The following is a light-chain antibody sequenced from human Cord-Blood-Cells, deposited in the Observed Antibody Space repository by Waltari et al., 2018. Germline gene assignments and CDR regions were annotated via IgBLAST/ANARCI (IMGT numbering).Light chain of an antibody. CDR2: AAS. CDR3: QQSYSTPRT. V-gene: IGKV1-39*01. J-gene: IGKJ4*01. Sequence: IQMTKSPSSLFASVGDRVTITCRASQSISSYLNWYQQKPGKDPKDLIYAASSLQSGVPSRVSGSGSGTEFTLPISSLQPEDFATDYCQQSYSTPRTFGGGTKVEIK. CDR1: QSISSY.